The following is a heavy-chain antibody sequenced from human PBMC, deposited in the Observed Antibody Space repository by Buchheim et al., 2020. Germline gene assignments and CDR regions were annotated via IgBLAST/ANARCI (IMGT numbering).Heavy chain of an antibody. CDR2: IKDSGST. D-gene: IGHD3-10*01. CDR3: ARDFGY. Sequence: QLQLQESGPGLVRPSETLSLTCSVSGGSIGSATYYWGWFRQSPGKGLEWIGSIKDSGSTFYHSSLKSRVAISADTSKAQFSLNLNSVTAADTAVYYCARDFGYWGQGIL. J-gene: IGHJ4*02. V-gene: IGHV4-39*02. CDR1: GGSIGSATYY.